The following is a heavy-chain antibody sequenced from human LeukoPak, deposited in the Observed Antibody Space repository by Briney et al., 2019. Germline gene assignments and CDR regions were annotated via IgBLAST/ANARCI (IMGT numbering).Heavy chain of an antibody. CDR2: LYSGGST. V-gene: IGHV3-66*01. Sequence: PGGSLRLSCAASGFTVSTSYMSWVRQAPGKGLEWVSVLYSGGSTFYADSVKDRFTISRDNSKNTLYLQMNSLRAEDTAVYYCARGGGYPYFDYWGQGTLVTVSS. CDR3: ARGGGYPYFDY. J-gene: IGHJ4*02. CDR1: GFTVSTSY. D-gene: IGHD3-22*01.